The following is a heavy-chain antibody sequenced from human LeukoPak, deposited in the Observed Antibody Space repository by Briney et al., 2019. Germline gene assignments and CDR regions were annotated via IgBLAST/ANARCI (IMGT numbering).Heavy chain of an antibody. J-gene: IGHJ4*02. V-gene: IGHV3-49*04. D-gene: IGHD1-26*01. CDR2: IRSKAYGGTT. CDR3: TRGGSYQQFDY. CDR1: GFPFSSYY. Sequence: GGSLRLSCATSGFPFSSYYMTWVRQAPGKGLEWISFIRSKAYGGTTGYATSVKGRFTISRDDSKSIAYLQMNSLKTEDTALYYCTRGGSYQQFDYWGQGTLVTVSS.